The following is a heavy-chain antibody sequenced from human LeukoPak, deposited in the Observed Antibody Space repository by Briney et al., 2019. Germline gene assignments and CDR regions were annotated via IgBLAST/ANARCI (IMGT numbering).Heavy chain of an antibody. D-gene: IGHD3-9*01. CDR3: ARDRRYFDWSLDWYFDL. J-gene: IGHJ2*01. CDR1: GFTFSSYA. Sequence: GGSLRLSCAASGFTFSSYAMSWVRQAPGKGLEWVSVINSGGTTYYADSVKGRFTISRDNSKNTLYLQMNSLSAEDTAVYYCARDRRYFDWSLDWYFDLWGRGTLVTVSS. V-gene: IGHV3-53*01. CDR2: INSGGTT.